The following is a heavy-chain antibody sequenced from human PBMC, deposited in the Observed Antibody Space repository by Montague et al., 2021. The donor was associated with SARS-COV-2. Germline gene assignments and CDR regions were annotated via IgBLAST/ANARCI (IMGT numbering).Heavy chain of an antibody. V-gene: IGHV3-66*04. J-gene: IGHJ5*02. D-gene: IGHD2-21*02. Sequence: SLRLSCAASGFRVNNIYMSWVRQAPGKGLEWVSVIHTGGNKFYADSVRGRSTISRDYLRNIVDLQMNGLRADDTALYYCVRQGQYCGGDCYAADLWGQGTLVTVSS. CDR2: IHTGGNK. CDR1: GFRVNNIY. CDR3: VRQGQYCGGDCYAADL.